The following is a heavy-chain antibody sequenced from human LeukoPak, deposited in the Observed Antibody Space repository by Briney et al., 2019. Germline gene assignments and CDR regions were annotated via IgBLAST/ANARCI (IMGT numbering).Heavy chain of an antibody. D-gene: IGHD6-19*01. CDR2: VNSDGSST. CDR1: GFTFSSYW. J-gene: IGHJ4*02. CDR3: ARGSTQYSSGWYGLDY. Sequence: GGSRRLSCAASGFTFSSYWMHWVSQAAGEGLVWVSRVNSDGSSTTYADSVKGRFTISRDNAKNTLYLQMNSLRAEDTAVYYCARGSTQYSSGWYGLDYWGQGTLVTVSS. V-gene: IGHV3-74*01.